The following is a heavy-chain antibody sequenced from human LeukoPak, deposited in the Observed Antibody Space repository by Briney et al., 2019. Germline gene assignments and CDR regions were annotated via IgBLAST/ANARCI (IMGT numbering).Heavy chain of an antibody. CDR3: ARDGGYYDFWSGSNWFDP. V-gene: IGHV4-4*07. CDR1: GGSISSYY. D-gene: IGHD3-3*01. Sequence: SETLSLTCTVSGGSISSYYWSWIRQPAGKGREWIGRIYTSGSTNYNPSLKSRVTMSVDTSKNQFSLKLSSVTAADTAVYYCARDGGYYDFWSGSNWFDPWGQGTLVTVSS. J-gene: IGHJ5*02. CDR2: IYTSGST.